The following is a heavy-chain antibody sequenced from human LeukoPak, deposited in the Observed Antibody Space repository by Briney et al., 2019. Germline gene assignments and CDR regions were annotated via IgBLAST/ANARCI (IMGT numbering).Heavy chain of an antibody. CDR1: GFTFSIAL. V-gene: IGHV3-15*01. J-gene: IGHJ4*02. Sequence: GGSLRLSCAASGFTFSIALMSWVRQAPGKGLEWVSHIKWMCDGGTTHYAAPVKDRFTVSRDESINTQYLQMNKLETNDTTVDFCNADIAGIGVGEFDYWGQGILVTVSS. CDR3: NADIAGIGVGEFDY. D-gene: IGHD2-21*01. CDR2: IKWMCDGGTT.